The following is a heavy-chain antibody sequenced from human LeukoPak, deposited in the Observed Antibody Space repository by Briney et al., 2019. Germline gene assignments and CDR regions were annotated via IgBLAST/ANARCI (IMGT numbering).Heavy chain of an antibody. Sequence: PGGSLRLSCAASGFTVSSNYMSWVRQAPGKGLEWVSVIYSGGSTYYADSVKGRFTISRDNSKNTLYLQMNSLRAEDTAVYYCARDHVGGKYYYMDVWGKGTTPTVSS. CDR1: GFTVSSNY. V-gene: IGHV3-66*01. CDR3: ARDHVGGKYYYMDV. CDR2: IYSGGST. J-gene: IGHJ6*03. D-gene: IGHD3-16*01.